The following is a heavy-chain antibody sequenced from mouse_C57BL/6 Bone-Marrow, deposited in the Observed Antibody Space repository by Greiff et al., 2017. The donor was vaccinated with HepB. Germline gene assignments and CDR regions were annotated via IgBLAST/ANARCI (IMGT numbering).Heavy chain of an antibody. J-gene: IGHJ4*01. Sequence: EVKLVESGGGLVQSGRSLRLSCATSGFTFSDFYMEWVRQAPGKGLEWIAASRNKANDYTTEYSASVKGRFIVSRDTSQSILYLQMNALRAEDTAIYYCARDVENAMDYWGQGTSVTVSS. CDR1: GFTFSDFY. V-gene: IGHV7-1*01. CDR2: SRNKANDYTT. CDR3: ARDVENAMDY.